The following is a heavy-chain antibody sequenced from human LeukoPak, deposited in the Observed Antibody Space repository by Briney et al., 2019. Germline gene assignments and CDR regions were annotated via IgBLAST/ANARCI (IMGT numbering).Heavy chain of an antibody. D-gene: IGHD3-22*01. Sequence: PSETLSLTCTVSGGSITSNSYYWAWIRQPPEKGLEWIGSLYYTGSTNYSPSLKSRVTISGDTSKNQFSLKLNSVTAADTAVYYCARAIYDSSGFYQDYAFDIWGQGTMVTVSS. CDR2: LYYTGST. V-gene: IGHV4-39*01. J-gene: IGHJ3*02. CDR1: GGSITSNSYY. CDR3: ARAIYDSSGFYQDYAFDI.